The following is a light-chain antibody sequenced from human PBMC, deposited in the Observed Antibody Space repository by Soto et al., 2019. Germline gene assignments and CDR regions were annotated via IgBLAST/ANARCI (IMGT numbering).Light chain of an antibody. J-gene: IGKJ1*01. V-gene: IGKV3-20*01. CDR1: QSVSSNY. Sequence: EIVLTQSPGTLSLSPGEGAILSCRASQSVSSNYLAWYQQKPGQAPRLLVYGASSRATGIPDRFSGSGSGTDFTLTISRLEPEDFAVYYCQQYGSSPPRTFGQGTKVDIK. CDR3: QQYGSSPPRT. CDR2: GAS.